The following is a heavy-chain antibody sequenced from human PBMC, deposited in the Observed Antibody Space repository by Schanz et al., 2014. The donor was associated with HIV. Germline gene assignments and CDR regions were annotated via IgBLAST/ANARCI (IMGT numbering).Heavy chain of an antibody. D-gene: IGHD2-15*01. CDR3: ARDRCNGGSCGLGY. CDR2: IYSGDTT. Sequence: EVQLVETGGGLIQPGGSLRISCAASGFSVSGYYMDWVRPAPGRGLWRVSVIYSGDTTNYADSVKGRFTISRDDSKSTLYLQMNSLRAEDTAVYYCARDRCNGGSCGLGYWGQGTLVTVSS. J-gene: IGHJ4*02. V-gene: IGHV3-53*02. CDR1: GFSVSGYY.